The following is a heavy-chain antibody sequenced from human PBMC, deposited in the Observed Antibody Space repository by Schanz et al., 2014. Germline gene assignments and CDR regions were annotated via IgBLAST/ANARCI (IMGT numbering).Heavy chain of an antibody. CDR2: VFPNGIT. V-gene: IGHV4-61*02. CDR1: GGSIRSGTYY. Sequence: QVQLQESGPGLVKPSQTLSLTCTVSGGSIRSGTYYWSWIRQPAGKALEWVGRVFPNGITNYNPSPKTRVPIPLDTSKTQFSLTLTSLTAADTAVYYCARDTTWRLDLSGRGTLVTVSS. CDR3: ARDTTWRLDL. D-gene: IGHD1-1*01. J-gene: IGHJ2*01.